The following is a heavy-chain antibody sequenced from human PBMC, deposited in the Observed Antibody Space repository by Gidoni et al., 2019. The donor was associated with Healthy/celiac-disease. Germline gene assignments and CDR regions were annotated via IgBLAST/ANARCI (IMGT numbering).Heavy chain of an antibody. D-gene: IGHD6-19*01. CDR3: AKDMYSSARYGMDV. CDR1: GFTFDDYA. Sequence: EVQLVESGGGLVQPGRSLRLSCAASGFTFDDYAMHWVRQAPGKGLEWISGISWNSGSIGYADSVKGRFTISRDNAKNSLYLQMNSLRAEDTALYYCAKDMYSSARYGMDVWGQGTTVTVSS. J-gene: IGHJ6*02. CDR2: ISWNSGSI. V-gene: IGHV3-9*01.